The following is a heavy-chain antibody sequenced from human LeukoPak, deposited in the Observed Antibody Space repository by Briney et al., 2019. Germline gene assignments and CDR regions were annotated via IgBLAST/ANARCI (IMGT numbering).Heavy chain of an antibody. J-gene: IGHJ4*02. CDR1: GFSFSNYG. Sequence: GGSLTLSCAASGFSFSNYGMSWFRQAPGKGLEWVSTINTRADETHYADSVRGRFTIFRDNSKSTLALHMSNLRVEDTAVYYCAKNLGTTVPYQRPFDYWGQGTLVTVSS. D-gene: IGHD4-17*01. V-gene: IGHV3-23*01. CDR3: AKNLGTTVPYQRPFDY. CDR2: INTRADET.